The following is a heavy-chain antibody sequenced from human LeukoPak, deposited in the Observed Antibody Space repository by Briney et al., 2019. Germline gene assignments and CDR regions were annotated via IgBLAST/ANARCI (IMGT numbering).Heavy chain of an antibody. Sequence: ASVKVSCKASGYTFTSYGISWVRQAPGPGLEWMGWSSAYNGNTNYAQKLQGRVTMTTDTSTSTAYMELRSLRSDDTAVYYCARGQGIEMATIFNDGIDYWGQGTLVTVSS. CDR2: SSAYNGNT. CDR1: GYTFTSYG. D-gene: IGHD5-24*01. V-gene: IGHV1-18*01. CDR3: ARGQGIEMATIFNDGIDY. J-gene: IGHJ4*02.